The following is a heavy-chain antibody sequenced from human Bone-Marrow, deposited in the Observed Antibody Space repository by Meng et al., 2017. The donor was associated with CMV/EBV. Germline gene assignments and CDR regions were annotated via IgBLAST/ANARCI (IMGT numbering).Heavy chain of an antibody. CDR3: ARGSTAARLGWFDP. CDR1: GGSFSGYN. J-gene: IGHJ5*02. D-gene: IGHD6-6*01. CDR2: IYHSGST. Sequence: SETLSLTCAVYGGSFSGYNWSWIRQPPGKGLEWIGEIYHSGSTNYNPSLKSRVTISVDTSKNQFSLKLSSVTAADTAVYYCARGSTAARLGWFDPWGQGTLVTVSS. V-gene: IGHV4-34*01.